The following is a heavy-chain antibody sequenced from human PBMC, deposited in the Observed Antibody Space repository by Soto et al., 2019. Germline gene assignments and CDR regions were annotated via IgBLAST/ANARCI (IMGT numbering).Heavy chain of an antibody. J-gene: IGHJ4*02. CDR3: AKDLFSTTWTPFDS. CDR2: ISGSDLSGSGISI. Sequence: PGGSLRLSCAASGFTFSSYAMSWVRQAPGKGLEWVSAISGSDLSGSGISIYYDDSVKGRFTISRDNSKNTLYLQMNSLRAEDTAVYYCAKDLFSTTWTPFDSWGQGTLVTVSS. D-gene: IGHD6-13*01. V-gene: IGHV3-23*01. CDR1: GFTFSSYA.